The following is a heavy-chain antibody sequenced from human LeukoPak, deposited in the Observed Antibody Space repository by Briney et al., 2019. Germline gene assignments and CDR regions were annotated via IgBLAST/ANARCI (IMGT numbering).Heavy chain of an antibody. V-gene: IGHV3-7*03. CDR2: IKQDGSEK. Sequence: GSLRLSCAVSGFSVSSNYMTWVRQAPGKGLEWVANIKQDGSEKYYVDSVKGRFTIFRDNAKNSLYLQMNSLRAEDTAVYYCAEGYYDSSDYWGQGTLVTVSS. J-gene: IGHJ4*02. D-gene: IGHD3-22*01. CDR1: GFSVSSNY. CDR3: AEGYYDSSDY.